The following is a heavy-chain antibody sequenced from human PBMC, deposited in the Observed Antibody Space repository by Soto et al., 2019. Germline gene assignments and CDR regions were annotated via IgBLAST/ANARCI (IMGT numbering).Heavy chain of an antibody. CDR3: AIGEWLSTSYFNF. CDR1: GFTVSTNY. J-gene: IGHJ4*02. Sequence: GGSLRLSCAASGFTVSTNYLTWVRQAPGKGLKWVSVLYPDGRAYYADSVKGRFTISTDNSKNSVYLQMNTLRAEDTAVYHCAIGEWLSTSYFNFWGKGTLVTVSS. CDR2: LYPDGRA. V-gene: IGHV3-53*01. D-gene: IGHD3-3*01.